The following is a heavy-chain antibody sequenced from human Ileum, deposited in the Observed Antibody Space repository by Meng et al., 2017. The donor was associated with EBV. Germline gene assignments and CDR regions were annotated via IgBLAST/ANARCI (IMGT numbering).Heavy chain of an antibody. V-gene: IGHV4-61*08. CDR2: VNYNGDS. CDR3: ARDLRVGGAFDY. Sequence: QGHLQQSGPGLVSPSETLSLTCTVSGASVTSSGYYWSWLRQSPGKGLEWLGYVNYNGDSTYNPSLKSRVTIFIDTSKKQFYLNLTSATAADTAIYYCARDLRVGGAFDYWGQGTLVTVSS. CDR1: GASVTSSGYY. D-gene: IGHD1-26*01. J-gene: IGHJ4*02.